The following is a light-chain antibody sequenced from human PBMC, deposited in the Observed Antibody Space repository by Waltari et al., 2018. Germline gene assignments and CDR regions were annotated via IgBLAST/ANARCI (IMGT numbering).Light chain of an antibody. CDR1: QSISRY. CDR3: QQNRI. V-gene: IGKV1-39*01. CDR2: AAS. Sequence: IQMTQSPSSLSASVGDRVTITCRASQSISRYLNWYQQKPGKAPKLLISAASSLQSGVPSRCSGSGSGTDFTLSITSLQPEDFATYYCQQNRIFGQGTKLEIK. J-gene: IGKJ2*01.